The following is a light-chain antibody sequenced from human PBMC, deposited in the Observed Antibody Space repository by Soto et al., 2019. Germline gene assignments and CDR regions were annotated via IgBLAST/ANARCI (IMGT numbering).Light chain of an antibody. CDR1: QSVSSN. J-gene: IGKJ1*01. Sequence: EIVMTQSPATLSLSPGERATLSCRASQSVSSNLAWYQQKPGQAPGLLIYGASTRATGIPARFSGSGSGTEFTLTISSLQTEDFAVYYCQHYNNWPPWTFGQGTKVEVK. CDR2: GAS. CDR3: QHYNNWPPWT. V-gene: IGKV3-15*01.